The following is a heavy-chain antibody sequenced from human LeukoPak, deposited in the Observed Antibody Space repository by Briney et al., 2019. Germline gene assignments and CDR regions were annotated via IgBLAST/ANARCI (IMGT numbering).Heavy chain of an antibody. D-gene: IGHD3-22*01. Sequence: GRSLRLSCAASGFTFSSYGMHWVRQAPGKGLEWVAVISYDGSNKYYADSVKGRFTISRDNSKNTLYLQMNSLRAEDTAVYYCARAYYYDSSGYETYDYWGQGTLVTVSS. J-gene: IGHJ4*02. CDR1: GFTFSSYG. CDR2: ISYDGSNK. V-gene: IGHV3-30*19. CDR3: ARAYYYDSSGYETYDY.